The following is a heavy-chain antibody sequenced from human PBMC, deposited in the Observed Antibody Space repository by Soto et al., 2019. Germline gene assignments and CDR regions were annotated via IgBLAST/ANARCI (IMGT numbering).Heavy chain of an antibody. Sequence: QVQLVQSGPEVKKPGASVTVSCKASGYTFTSYGICWVRQAPGQGLEWMGWIDTSNYDTSYAQEFQGRITLTTDTSTSTVYVELRSLRSDDTAVYYCANGLLRSRGEYYDYWGQGTLVTVSS. CDR3: ANGLLRSRGEYYDY. V-gene: IGHV1-18*01. CDR2: IDTSNYDT. D-gene: IGHD3-10*01. J-gene: IGHJ4*02. CDR1: GYTFTSYG.